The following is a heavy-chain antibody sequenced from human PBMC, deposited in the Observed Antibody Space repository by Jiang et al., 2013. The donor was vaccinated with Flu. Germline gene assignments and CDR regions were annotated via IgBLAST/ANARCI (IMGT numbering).Heavy chain of an antibody. CDR3: ANSGSYLGAWFDP. CDR1: GASITKNSYY. CDR2: VYYSGVT. Sequence: LLKPSETLSLTCSVSGASITKNSYYWGWIRQPPGKGPEWIGIVYYSGVTYYNPSLKSRVTMSMDTSKNQFSLKLMSMTIADTAVYYCANSGSYLGAWFDPWGQGILVTVSS. D-gene: IGHD3-16*02. V-gene: IGHV4-39*01. J-gene: IGHJ5*02.